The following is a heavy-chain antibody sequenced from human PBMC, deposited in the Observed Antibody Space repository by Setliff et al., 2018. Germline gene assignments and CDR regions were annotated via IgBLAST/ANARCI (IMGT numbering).Heavy chain of an antibody. Sequence: SETLSLTCTVSGDSIISGSYHWSWIRKPAGKGLEWIGRIHPSGNTNYNSSLKSRVTISVDTSKNQFSLKVSSVTAADTAVYYCARTTGSTHSWRDAWGPGTRVTVSS. V-gene: IGHV4-61*02. CDR2: IHPSGNT. J-gene: IGHJ5*02. CDR1: GDSIISGSYH. D-gene: IGHD1-1*01. CDR3: ARTTGSTHSWRDA.